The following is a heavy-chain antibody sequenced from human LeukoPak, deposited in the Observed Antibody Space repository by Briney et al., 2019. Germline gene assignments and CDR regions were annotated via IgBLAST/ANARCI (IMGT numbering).Heavy chain of an antibody. Sequence: PGRSLRLSCAASGFTFSSYSMNWVRQAPGKGLEWVSSISSSSSYIYYADSVKGRFTISRDNAKNSLYLQMNSLRAEDTAVYYCARDQRIYMSGYDYGAFDIWGQGTMVTVSS. J-gene: IGHJ3*02. V-gene: IGHV3-21*01. CDR1: GFTFSSYS. CDR2: ISSSSSYI. CDR3: ARDQRIYMSGYDYGAFDI. D-gene: IGHD5-12*01.